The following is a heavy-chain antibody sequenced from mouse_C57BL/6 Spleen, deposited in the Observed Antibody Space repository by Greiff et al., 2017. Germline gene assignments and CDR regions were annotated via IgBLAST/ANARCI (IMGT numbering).Heavy chain of an antibody. CDR1: GYTFTSYW. CDR2: IDPSDSYT. Sequence: VQLQQPGAELVRPGTSVKLSCTASGYTFTSYWMHWVKQRPGQGLEWIGVIDPSDSYTNYNHKFKGKATLTVDTSSSTAYMQLSSLTSEDSAVYYCARDGYDPFWDWGQGALVT. J-gene: IGHJ3*01. D-gene: IGHD2-2*01. V-gene: IGHV1-59*01. CDR3: ARDGYDPFWD.